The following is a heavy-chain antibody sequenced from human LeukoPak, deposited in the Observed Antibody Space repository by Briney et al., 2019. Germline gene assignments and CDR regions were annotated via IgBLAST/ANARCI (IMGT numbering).Heavy chain of an antibody. D-gene: IGHD6-13*01. V-gene: IGHV4-59*12. CDR2: IHYSGST. CDR3: ARPAYSSSWYRGDYGFDY. Sequence: PSETLSLTCTVSGGSISSYYWSWIRQPPGKGLVWIGYIHYSGSTNYSPSLKSRVTISVDTSKNQFSLKLSSVTAADTAVYYCARPAYSSSWYRGDYGFDYWGQGTLVTVSS. CDR1: GGSISSYY. J-gene: IGHJ4*02.